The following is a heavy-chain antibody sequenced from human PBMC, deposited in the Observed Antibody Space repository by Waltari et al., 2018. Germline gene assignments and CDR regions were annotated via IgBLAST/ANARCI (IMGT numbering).Heavy chain of an antibody. CDR3: ARLGWGSLPDYYAFSWFDP. CDR1: GYSFTSYW. Sequence: EVQLVQSGAEVKKPGESLKISRKGSGYSFTSYWIGWVRQMPGKGLEWMGIIYPGDSDTRYSPSFQGQVTISADKSISTAYLQWSSLKASDTAMYYCARLGWGSLPDYYAFSWFDPWGQGTLVTVSS. D-gene: IGHD3-10*01. CDR2: IYPGDSDT. V-gene: IGHV5-51*01. J-gene: IGHJ5*02.